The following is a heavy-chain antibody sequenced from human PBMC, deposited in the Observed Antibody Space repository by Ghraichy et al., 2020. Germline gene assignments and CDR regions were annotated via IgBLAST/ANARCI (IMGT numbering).Heavy chain of an antibody. CDR1: GFAFSNAW. D-gene: IGHD1-14*01. CDR3: TTNLAY. V-gene: IGHV3-15*01. CDR2: IKSEPSGGTI. Sequence: GGSLRLSCAVSGFAFSNAWTSWGRQAPGKGLEWVGRIKSEPSGGTIEYAAHGQPRFTISRDDSKNTLYLQMNSLKTEDTAVYYCTTNLAYWGRGTRVPVSS. J-gene: IGHJ4*02.